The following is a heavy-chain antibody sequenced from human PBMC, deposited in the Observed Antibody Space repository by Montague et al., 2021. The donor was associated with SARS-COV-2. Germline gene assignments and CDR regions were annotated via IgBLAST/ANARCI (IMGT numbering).Heavy chain of an antibody. V-gene: IGHV4-4*02. CDR3: AGKVLTVPADY. J-gene: IGHJ4*02. D-gene: IGHD4-11*01. CDR1: GVSITSTNW. Sequence: SETLSLTCAVSGVSITSTNWWSLARQPPGKGLEWIGEISYGGIATYNPSLKSRATISMDRSRNLFSPKLSSVTAADTAIYYCAGKVLTVPADYWGQGTLVTVS. CDR2: ISYGGIA.